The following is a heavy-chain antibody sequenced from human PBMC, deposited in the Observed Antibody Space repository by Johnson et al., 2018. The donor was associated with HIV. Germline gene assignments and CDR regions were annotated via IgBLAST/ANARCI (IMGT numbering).Heavy chain of an antibody. CDR1: GFTFSSYA. D-gene: IGHD6-19*01. Sequence: QVQLVESGGGVVQPGRSLRLSCAASGFTFSSYAMHWVRQAPGKGLEWVAVISYDGSNKYYADSVKGRFTISRDNSKNTLYLQMNSLRAGDTAVYFCARGKDMAGTGAFDSWGQGTMVTVSS. CDR3: ARGKDMAGTGAFDS. CDR2: ISYDGSNK. J-gene: IGHJ3*02. V-gene: IGHV3-30*04.